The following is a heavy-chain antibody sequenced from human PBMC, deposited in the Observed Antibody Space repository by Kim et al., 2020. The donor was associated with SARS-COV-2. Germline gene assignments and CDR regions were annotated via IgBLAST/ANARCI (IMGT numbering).Heavy chain of an antibody. Sequence: ASVKVSCKASGYTFTSYGISWVRQAPGQGLEWMGWISAYNGNTNYAQKLQGRVTMTTDTSTSTAYMELRSLRSDDTAVYYCARDRPLIVVVPAVGYYYYGMDVWGQGTTVTVSS. V-gene: IGHV1-18*01. CDR1: GYTFTSYG. CDR2: ISAYNGNT. D-gene: IGHD2-2*01. CDR3: ARDRPLIVVVPAVGYYYYGMDV. J-gene: IGHJ6*02.